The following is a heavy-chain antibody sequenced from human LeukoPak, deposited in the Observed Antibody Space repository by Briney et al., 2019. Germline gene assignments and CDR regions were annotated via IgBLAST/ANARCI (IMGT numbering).Heavy chain of an antibody. Sequence: GGSLRLSCAASGFTFSSYSMNWVRQAPGKGLEWVSAISGSGGSTYYADSVKGRFTISRDNSKNTLYLQMNSLRAEDTAVYYCAKGSTDYYYYYYMDVWGKGTTVTVSS. CDR1: GFTFSSYS. V-gene: IGHV3-23*01. J-gene: IGHJ6*03. CDR2: ISGSGGST. CDR3: AKGSTDYYYYYYMDV.